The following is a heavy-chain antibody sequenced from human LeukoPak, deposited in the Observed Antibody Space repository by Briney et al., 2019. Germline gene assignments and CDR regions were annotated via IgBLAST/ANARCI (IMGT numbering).Heavy chain of an antibody. Sequence: PGGSLRLSCAASGFTFSSYGMHWVRQAPGKGLGWVAVISYDGSNKYYADSVKGRFTISRDNSKNTLYLQMNSLRAEDTAVYYCAKGRGNYYDSSGYYDANFDYWGQGTLVTVSS. V-gene: IGHV3-30*18. CDR2: ISYDGSNK. D-gene: IGHD3-22*01. J-gene: IGHJ4*02. CDR1: GFTFSSYG. CDR3: AKGRGNYYDSSGYYDANFDY.